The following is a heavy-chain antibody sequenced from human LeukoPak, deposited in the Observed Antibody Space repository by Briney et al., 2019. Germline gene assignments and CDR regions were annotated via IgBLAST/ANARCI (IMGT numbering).Heavy chain of an antibody. Sequence: GGSLRLSCTASGFTFNIYWMSWVRQAPGKRLEWVANIKQDGSEKYYVDSVKGRFTISRDNAKNSLYLQMNSLRAEDTAVYYCARDPGSGSYEDYWGQGTLVTVSS. D-gene: IGHD3-10*01. CDR2: IKQDGSEK. V-gene: IGHV3-7*01. J-gene: IGHJ4*02. CDR1: GFTFNIYW. CDR3: ARDPGSGSYEDY.